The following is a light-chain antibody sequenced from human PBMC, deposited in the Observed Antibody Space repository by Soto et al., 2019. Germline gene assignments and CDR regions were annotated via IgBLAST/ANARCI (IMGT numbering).Light chain of an antibody. CDR2: GAS. CDR1: QDVKTW. J-gene: IGKJ2*01. V-gene: IGKV1-12*01. Sequence: EIQMTQSPSFVSASVGDRVTITCRASQDVKTWLAWFQQEPGKAPKLLIFGASTLQTGVSSRFSGSGSGTDFTLTISSLQPEDSAKYFCQQANSLPYTFGQGTKLEIK. CDR3: QQANSLPYT.